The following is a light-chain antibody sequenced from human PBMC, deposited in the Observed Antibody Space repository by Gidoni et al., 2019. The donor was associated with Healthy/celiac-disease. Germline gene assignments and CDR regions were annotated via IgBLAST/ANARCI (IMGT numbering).Light chain of an antibody. CDR2: EVS. J-gene: IGLJ3*02. V-gene: IGLV2-8*01. CDR3: SSYAGSNNLV. CDR1: SSDVGGYNY. Sequence: QSALTQPPSAAGSPGQPVTISCTGTSSDVGGYNYVSWYQQPPGKAPKRMIYEVSKRPSGVPDRFSGSKSGNTASLTVPGLQAEDEADYYCSSYAGSNNLVFGGGTKLTVL.